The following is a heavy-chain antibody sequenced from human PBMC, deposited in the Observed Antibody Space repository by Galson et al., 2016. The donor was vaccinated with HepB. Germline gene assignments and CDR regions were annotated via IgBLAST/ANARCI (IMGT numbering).Heavy chain of an antibody. Sequence: SLRLSCAASGFTFRFRPMHWVRQAPGKGLEWVTLISDDGSKKFYADFVKGRFTVSRDNLKNTLYLQMNSLRPEDSAVYYCASPDYGDRLYFDYWGQGTLVSVSS. V-gene: IGHV3-30*04. CDR1: GFTFRFRP. CDR2: ISDDGSKK. D-gene: IGHD4-17*01. J-gene: IGHJ4*02. CDR3: ASPDYGDRLYFDY.